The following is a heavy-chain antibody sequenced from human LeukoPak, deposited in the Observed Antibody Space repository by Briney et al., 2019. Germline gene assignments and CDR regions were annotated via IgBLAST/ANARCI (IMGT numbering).Heavy chain of an antibody. CDR1: GGFFSGHY. J-gene: IGHJ6*03. CDR2: INHSGRN. CDR3: ARQRPTAYYYYYYMDV. V-gene: IGHV4-34*01. Sequence: SETLSLTCAVYGGFFSGHYWSWIRQPPGKEREWIGEINHSGRNTYNPSLKSRVTISVDTSKNQFSLKLSSVTAADTAVYYCARQRPTAYYYYYYMDVWGKGITVTISS. D-gene: IGHD6-25*01.